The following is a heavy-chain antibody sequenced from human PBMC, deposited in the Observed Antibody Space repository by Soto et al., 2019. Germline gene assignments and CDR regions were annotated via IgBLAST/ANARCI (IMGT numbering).Heavy chain of an antibody. CDR3: AAAKLGINNDAFDI. J-gene: IGHJ3*02. D-gene: IGHD7-27*01. CDR2: IVVGSGNT. Sequence: ASVKVSCKASGFTFTSSAMQWVRQARGQRLELIGWIVVGSGNTNYAQKFQERVTITRDMSTSTAYMELSSLRSEDTAVYYCAAAKLGINNDAFDIWGQGTMVTVSS. CDR1: GFTFTSSA. V-gene: IGHV1-58*02.